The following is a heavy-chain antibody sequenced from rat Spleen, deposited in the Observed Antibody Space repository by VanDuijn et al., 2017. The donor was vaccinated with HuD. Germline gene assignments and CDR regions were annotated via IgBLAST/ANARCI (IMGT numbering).Heavy chain of an antibody. CDR3: AKSGLSHYYYSSYIPWYFDY. J-gene: IGHJ2*01. Sequence: EVQLVESGGGLVQPGRSLKLSCAASGFTYSNYVMAWVRQAPTKGLEWVASISTGGGNTYYRDSVKGRFTISRDNAKNTLYLQMDSLRSEDTATYYCAKSGLSHYYYSSYIPWYFDYWGQGVMVTVSS. D-gene: IGHD1-2*01. V-gene: IGHV5S13*01. CDR1: GFTYSNYV. CDR2: ISTGGGNT.